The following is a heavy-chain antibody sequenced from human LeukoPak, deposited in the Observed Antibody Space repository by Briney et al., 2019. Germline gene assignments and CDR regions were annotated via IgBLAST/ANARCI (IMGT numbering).Heavy chain of an antibody. CDR1: QFTFSDYT. J-gene: IGHJ4*02. V-gene: IGHV3-21*01. CDR2: ISTRSDYI. D-gene: IGHD3-3*01. Sequence: GGSLRLSCAASQFTFSDYTMNWVRRAPGKGLEWVSSISTRSDYIYYAESVKGRFTISRDNAKNSLYLQMDSLRAEDTAVYYCARYVYGVVTSFDYWGQGTLVTVDS. CDR3: ARYVYGVVTSFDY.